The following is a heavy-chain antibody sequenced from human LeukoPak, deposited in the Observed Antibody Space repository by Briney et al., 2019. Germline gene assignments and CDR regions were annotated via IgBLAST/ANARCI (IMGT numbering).Heavy chain of an antibody. CDR1: GFTFSGYG. Sequence: GGSLRLSCAASGFTFSGYGMHWVRQAPGKGLEWVGVIWYDGSNKYYADSVKGRFTISRDNSKNTLSLQMNSLRAEDTAVYYCVREQYGDDDAFVIWGQGTMVTVSS. J-gene: IGHJ3*02. CDR3: VREQYGDDDAFVI. D-gene: IGHD4-17*01. V-gene: IGHV3-33*01. CDR2: IWYDGSNK.